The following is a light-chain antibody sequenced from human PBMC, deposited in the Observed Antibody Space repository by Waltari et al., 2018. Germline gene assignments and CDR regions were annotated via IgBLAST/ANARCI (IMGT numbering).Light chain of an antibody. CDR1: SSDVGSYNL. V-gene: IGLV2-23*01. Sequence: HSALTQPASVSGSPGQSITISCTGTSSDVGSYNLVSWYQQHPGNPPKIMIYEDIKRPPGASNRFSGSKSANPASLTIPGLQAEDEADYYCFSYAGRGIYVFGTGTKVTV. J-gene: IGLJ1*01. CDR3: FSYAGRGIYV. CDR2: EDI.